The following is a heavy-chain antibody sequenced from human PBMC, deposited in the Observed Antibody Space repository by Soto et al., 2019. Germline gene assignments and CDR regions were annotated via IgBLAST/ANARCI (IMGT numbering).Heavy chain of an antibody. D-gene: IGHD2-2*01. CDR1: CGSINSGAYY. CDR2: IYYSGSA. J-gene: IGHJ5*02. Sequence: PSETLSLTCIVSCGSINSGAYYWAWIRQHPEKGLEWIGYIYYSGSASYNPSLNSRATISLDTSKNQFSLKLSSVTAADTAVYYCARDVCAGYCSATSSNWFDPWGQGTLVTVSS. CDR3: ARDVCAGYCSATSSNWFDP. V-gene: IGHV4-31*03.